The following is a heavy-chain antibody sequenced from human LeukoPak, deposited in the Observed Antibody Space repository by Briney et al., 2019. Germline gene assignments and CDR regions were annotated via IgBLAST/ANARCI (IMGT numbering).Heavy chain of an antibody. CDR1: GGSFSGYY. V-gene: IGHV4-34*01. D-gene: IGHD3-22*01. J-gene: IGHJ5*02. CDR3: ARVSRNYYDSSGYYYANWFDP. Sequence: SETLSLTCAVYGGSFSGYYWSWIRQPPGKGRECIWEINHSGSTNYNPSLTSRVTISVDTSKNQFSLKLSSVTAADTAVYYCARVSRNYYDSSGYYYANWFDPWGQGTLVTVSS. CDR2: INHSGST.